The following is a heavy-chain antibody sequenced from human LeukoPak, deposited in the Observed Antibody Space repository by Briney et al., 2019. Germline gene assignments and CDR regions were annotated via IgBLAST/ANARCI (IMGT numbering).Heavy chain of an antibody. D-gene: IGHD3-3*01. J-gene: IGHJ5*02. V-gene: IGHV3-11*04. CDR3: AKDWSGNYNWSDP. CDR2: ISRSGSTK. CDR1: GFTFSDYN. Sequence: GGSLRLSCAASGFTFSDYNMRWIRQAPGKGLEWVSSISRSGSTKYYADSVKGRFIISRDNSKNTLFLQMNSLRAEDTAVYYCAKDWSGNYNWSDPWGQGTLVTVSS.